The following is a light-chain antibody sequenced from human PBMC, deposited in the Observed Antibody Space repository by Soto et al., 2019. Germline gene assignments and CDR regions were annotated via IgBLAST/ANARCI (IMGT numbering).Light chain of an antibody. CDR2: DVT. CDR3: CSYVDSYIS. V-gene: IGLV2-11*01. CDR1: SSDAGGYNY. J-gene: IGLJ2*01. Sequence: QSALTQPRSVSGSPGQSVTISCTGTSSDAGGYNYVSWYQQHPGKAPQLMIYDVTKRPSGVPDRFSGSKSGNTASLTISGLQAEEEAYYYCCSYVDSYISFGGGTKLTVL.